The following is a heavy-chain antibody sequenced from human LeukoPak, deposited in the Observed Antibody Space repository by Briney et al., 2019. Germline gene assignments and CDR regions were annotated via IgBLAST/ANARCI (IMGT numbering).Heavy chain of an antibody. CDR1: GGSISSYY. Sequence: KTSETLSLPCTVSGGSISSYYWSWIRQPPGKGREWIGYIYYSGSTNYNPSLKSRVTISVDTSKNQFSLKLSSVTAADTAVYYCARDTYDSSGYYQAGFFDIWGQGTMVTVSS. D-gene: IGHD3-22*01. J-gene: IGHJ3*02. CDR2: IYYSGST. CDR3: ARDTYDSSGYYQAGFFDI. V-gene: IGHV4-59*01.